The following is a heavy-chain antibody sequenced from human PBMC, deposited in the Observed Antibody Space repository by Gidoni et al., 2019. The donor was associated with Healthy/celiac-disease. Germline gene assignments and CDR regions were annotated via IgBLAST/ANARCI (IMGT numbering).Heavy chain of an antibody. J-gene: IGHJ4*02. CDR1: GFTFDAYA. Sequence: VQLVESGGGLVQTGRSLRLSCAASGFTFDAYAMHGVRQAPGKGLEWVSGIRWNSGSIGYADSVKGRFTISRDNAKNSLYLKMNSLRAEDTALYYCAKARTAVVVPAAYDYWGQGTLVTVSS. CDR2: IRWNSGSI. D-gene: IGHD2-2*01. CDR3: AKARTAVVVPAAYDY. V-gene: IGHV3-9*01.